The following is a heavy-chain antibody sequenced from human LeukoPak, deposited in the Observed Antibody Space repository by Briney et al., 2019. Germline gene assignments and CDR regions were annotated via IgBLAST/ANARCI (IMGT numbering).Heavy chain of an antibody. CDR2: ISGAGGVT. CDR1: GFTFDGYA. J-gene: IGHJ4*02. Sequence: GGSLRLSCAASGFTFDGYAMTWVRQAPGKGLEWVSAISGAGGVTHYADPVKGRFTISRDNFKNTLYLQMNSLRAEDTAVYFCAKFPIGDYWGQGTPVTVSS. CDR3: AKFPIGDY. V-gene: IGHV3-23*01.